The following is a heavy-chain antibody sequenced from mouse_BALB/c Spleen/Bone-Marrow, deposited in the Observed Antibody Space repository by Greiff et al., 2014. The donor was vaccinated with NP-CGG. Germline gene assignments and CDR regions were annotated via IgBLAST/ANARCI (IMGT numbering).Heavy chain of an antibody. CDR1: GFTFSDFY. CDR3: ARDRGVQGYAMDY. J-gene: IGHJ4*01. Sequence: EVNLVESGGGLVKPGGSLKLSCAASGFTFSDFYMYWVRQTPEKRLEWVATISYGGSYIYYPDSVKGRFTISRDDAKNNLYLQMSSLKSEDTAMYYCARDRGVQGYAMDYWGQGTSVTVFS. V-gene: IGHV5-4*02. D-gene: IGHD2-14*01. CDR2: ISYGGSYI.